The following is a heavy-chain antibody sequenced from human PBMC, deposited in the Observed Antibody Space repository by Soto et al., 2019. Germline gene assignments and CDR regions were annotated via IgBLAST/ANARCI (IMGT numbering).Heavy chain of an antibody. D-gene: IGHD2-15*01. CDR2: ISYDGSNK. J-gene: IGHJ4*02. Sequence: QVQLVESGGGVVQPGRSLRLSCAASGLTFSTYNMHWVRQAPGKGPEWVAVISYDGSNKYYGDSVKGRFTISRDNYRNTLYLQMNRLTAEDTAVYYCVSRGGSGFDYWGQGTLVTVSS. CDR1: GLTFSTYN. CDR3: VSRGGSGFDY. V-gene: IGHV3-30*01.